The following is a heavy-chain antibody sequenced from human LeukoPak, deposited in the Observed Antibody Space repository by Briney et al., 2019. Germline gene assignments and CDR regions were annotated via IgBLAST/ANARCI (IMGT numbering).Heavy chain of an antibody. D-gene: IGHD3-10*01. CDR3: ARDHHYYGSGSYVY. J-gene: IGHJ4*02. V-gene: IGHV3-74*01. CDR1: GFTFSSFW. Sequence: PGGSLRLSCAASGFTFSSFWMHWVRQAPGKGLVWVSRINSDGSNTSYADSVKGRFTISRDNAKNTLYLQMTSLRAEDTAVYYCARDHHYYGSGSYVYWGQGTLVTVSS. CDR2: INSDGSNT.